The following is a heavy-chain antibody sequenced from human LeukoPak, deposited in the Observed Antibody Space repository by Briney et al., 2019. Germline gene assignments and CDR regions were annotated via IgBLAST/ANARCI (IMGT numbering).Heavy chain of an antibody. D-gene: IGHD1-1*01. V-gene: IGHV1-2*02. Sequence: ASVKVSCKGSGYTFSGHYIQWVRQAPGQGLEWMGWINPTTGGTNYAQKFQGRATMTRDTSISTAYMDLTRLTYDDTAVYFCARGDWNGDYWGQGTLVTVSS. CDR3: ARGDWNGDY. CDR1: GYTFSGHY. CDR2: INPTTGGT. J-gene: IGHJ4*02.